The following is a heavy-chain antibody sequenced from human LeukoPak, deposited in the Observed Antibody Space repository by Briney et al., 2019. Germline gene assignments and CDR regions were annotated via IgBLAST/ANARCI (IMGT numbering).Heavy chain of an antibody. D-gene: IGHD3-10*02. CDR1: RFTFSSYE. Sequence: PGGFLRLSCAASRFTFSSYEMNWVRQAPGKGLEWVSYISSSGSTIYYADSVKGRFTISRDNAKNSLYLQMNSLRAEDTAVYYCAELGITMIGGVWGKGTTVTISS. V-gene: IGHV3-48*03. J-gene: IGHJ6*04. CDR3: AELGITMIGGV. CDR2: ISSSGSTI.